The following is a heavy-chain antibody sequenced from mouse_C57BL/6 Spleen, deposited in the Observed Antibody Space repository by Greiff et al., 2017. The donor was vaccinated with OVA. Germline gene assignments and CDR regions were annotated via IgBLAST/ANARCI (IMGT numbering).Heavy chain of an antibody. CDR2: IDPSDSYT. J-gene: IGHJ1*03. D-gene: IGHD1-1*01. Sequence: QVQLQQPGAELVKPGASVKLSCKASGYTFTSYWMHWVKQRPGQGLEWIGEIDPSDSYTNYNQKFKGKSTLTVDKSSSTAYMQLSSLTSEDSAVYYCASPYYYGSRNWYFDVWGTGTTVTVSS. CDR3: ASPYYYGSRNWYFDV. V-gene: IGHV1-69*01. CDR1: GYTFTSYW.